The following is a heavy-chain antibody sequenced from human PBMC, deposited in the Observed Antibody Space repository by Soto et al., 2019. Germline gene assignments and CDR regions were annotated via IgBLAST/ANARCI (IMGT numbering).Heavy chain of an antibody. J-gene: IGHJ5*02. Sequence: QVQLVQSGAEVKKPGASVKVSCKASGYTFTSYGISWVRQAPGQGLEWMGWISAYNGNTNYAQKLQGRVTMTTDTTTSTTYMEMKSLRSDDTAEDYCATAKKYYGSGSLDPCGQGTLVTVSS. CDR1: GYTFTSYG. V-gene: IGHV1-18*01. CDR3: ATAKKYYGSGSLDP. D-gene: IGHD3-10*01. CDR2: ISAYNGNT.